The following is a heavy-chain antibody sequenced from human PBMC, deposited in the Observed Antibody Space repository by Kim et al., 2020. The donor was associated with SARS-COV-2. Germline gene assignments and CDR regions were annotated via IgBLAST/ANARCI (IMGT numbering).Heavy chain of an antibody. CDR1: GFTFSSYW. D-gene: IGHD6-13*01. CDR3: ARDDGLVAAAGTGDYYYYYGMDV. J-gene: IGHJ6*02. Sequence: GGSLRLSCAASGFTFSSYWMSWVRQAPGKGLEWVANIKQDGSEKYYVDSVKGRFTISRDNAKNSLYLQMNSLRAEDTAVYYCARDDGLVAAAGTGDYYYYYGMDVWGQGTTVTVSS. CDR2: IKQDGSEK. V-gene: IGHV3-7*01.